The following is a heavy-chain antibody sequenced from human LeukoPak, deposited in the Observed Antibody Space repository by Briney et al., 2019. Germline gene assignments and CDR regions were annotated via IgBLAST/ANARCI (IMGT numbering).Heavy chain of an antibody. CDR2: IYHSGST. CDR3: ARVDSSGYYIY. Sequence: KASETLSLTCTVSGYSISSGYYWGWIRQPPGKGLEWIGSIYHSGSTYYNPSLKSRVTISVDTSKNQFSLKLSSVTAADTAVYYCARVDSSGYYIYWGQGTLVTVSS. D-gene: IGHD3-22*01. CDR1: GYSISSGYY. V-gene: IGHV4-38-2*02. J-gene: IGHJ4*02.